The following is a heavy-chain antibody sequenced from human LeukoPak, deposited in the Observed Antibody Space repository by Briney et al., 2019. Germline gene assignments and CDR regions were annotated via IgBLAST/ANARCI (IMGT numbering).Heavy chain of an antibody. D-gene: IGHD4/OR15-4a*01. V-gene: IGHV3-53*01. Sequence: GSLRLSCAASGFTFSNNWMSWVRQAPGKGLEWVSFIYSGGSTYYADSVKGRFTISRDNSKNTLYLQMNSLRADDTAVYYCARRAGAYSHPYDYWGQGTLVTVSS. CDR2: IYSGGST. CDR3: ARRAGAYSHPYDY. CDR1: GFTFSNNW. J-gene: IGHJ4*02.